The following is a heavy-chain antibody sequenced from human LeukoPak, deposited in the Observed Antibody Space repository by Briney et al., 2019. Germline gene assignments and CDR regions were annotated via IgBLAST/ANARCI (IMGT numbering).Heavy chain of an antibody. J-gene: IGHJ4*02. Sequence: PGGSLRLSCAASGVTVSSNYMSWVRQAPGKGLEWVSVIYSGGSTYYADSVKGRFTISRDNSKNTLYLQMNSLRAEDTAVYYCARGLEVGATGIDYWGQGTLVTVSS. CDR3: ARGLEVGATGIDY. CDR2: IYSGGST. CDR1: GVTVSSNY. V-gene: IGHV3-66*01. D-gene: IGHD1-26*01.